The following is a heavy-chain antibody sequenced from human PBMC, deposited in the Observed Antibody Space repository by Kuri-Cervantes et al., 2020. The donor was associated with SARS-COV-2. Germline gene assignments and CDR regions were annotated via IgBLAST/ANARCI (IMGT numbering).Heavy chain of an antibody. CDR1: GFTFSSYS. D-gene: IGHD1-7*01. CDR2: ISSSSSTI. J-gene: IGHJ5*02. Sequence: GGSLRLSCAASGFTFSSYSMNWVRQAPGKGLEWVSYISSSSSTIYYADSVEGRFTISRDNAKNSLYLQMNSLRAEDTAVYYCATAQGLELRGKDWFDPWGQGTLVTVSS. V-gene: IGHV3-48*01. CDR3: ATAQGLELRGKDWFDP.